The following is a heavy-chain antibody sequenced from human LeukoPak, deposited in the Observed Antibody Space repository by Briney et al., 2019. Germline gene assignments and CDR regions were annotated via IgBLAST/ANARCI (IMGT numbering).Heavy chain of an antibody. CDR2: IYYSGST. Sequence: PSETLSLTCTVSGYSISSAYYWGWIRQPPGKGLEWIGSIYYSGSTYYNPSLKSRVTISVDTSKNQFSLKLITVTAADTAVYYCARGVVVPAAIVDYWGQGTLVTVSS. V-gene: IGHV4-38-2*02. J-gene: IGHJ4*02. CDR1: GYSISSAYY. D-gene: IGHD2-2*01. CDR3: ARGVVVPAAIVDY.